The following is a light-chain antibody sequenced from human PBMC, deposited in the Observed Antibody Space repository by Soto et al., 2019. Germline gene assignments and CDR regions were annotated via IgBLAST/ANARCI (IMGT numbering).Light chain of an antibody. CDR1: SSDVGGYNY. J-gene: IGLJ1*01. Sequence: QSVLTQPRSVSGSPGQSVTISCTGTSSDVGGYNYVSWYQQHPSKAPKLMIYDVSKRPSGVPDRFSGSKSGNTASLTISGPQAEDEADYYCCSYAGSYTYVFGTGTKLTVL. V-gene: IGLV2-11*01. CDR3: CSYAGSYTYV. CDR2: DVS.